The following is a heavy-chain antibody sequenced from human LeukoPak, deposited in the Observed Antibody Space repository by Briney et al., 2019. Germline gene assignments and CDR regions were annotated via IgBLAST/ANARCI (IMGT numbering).Heavy chain of an antibody. CDR1: GGTFSSYA. D-gene: IGHD2-2*01. J-gene: IGHJ4*02. V-gene: IGHV1-69*13. CDR3: ARGSGPGWGYCSSTSCLYFDY. Sequence: ASVKVSCKASGGTFSSYAISWVRQAPGQGLEWMGGIIPIFGTANYAQKFQGRVTITADESTSTAYMELSSLRSGDTAVYYCARGSGPGWGYCSSTSCLYFDYWGQGTLVTVSS. CDR2: IIPIFGTA.